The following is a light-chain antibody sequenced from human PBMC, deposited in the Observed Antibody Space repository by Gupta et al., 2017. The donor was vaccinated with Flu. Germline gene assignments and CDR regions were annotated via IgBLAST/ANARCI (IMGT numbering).Light chain of an antibody. CDR2: RAS. V-gene: IGKV1-5*03. CDR1: QSISSW. CDR3: QHPET. Sequence: IQMTQSPSTLSASIGDRVTITCRASQSISSWLAWYQQKPGKAPKLLIYRASTLQGGVPSRFSGSGSGTEFTLTISSLQPDDLGTYYCQHPETFGQGTKVESK. J-gene: IGKJ1*01.